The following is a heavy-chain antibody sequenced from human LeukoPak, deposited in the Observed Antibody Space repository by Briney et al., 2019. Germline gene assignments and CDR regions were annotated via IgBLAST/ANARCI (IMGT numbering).Heavy chain of an antibody. D-gene: IGHD3-22*01. CDR2: ISYDGSNK. Sequence: GRSLRLSCAASGFTFSSYAMHWVRQAPGKGLEWVAVISYDGSNKYYADSVKGRFTISRDNSKNTLYLQMNSLRAEDTAVYYCASSDSSPDAFDIWGQGTTVIVSS. CDR1: GFTFSSYA. CDR3: ASSDSSPDAFDI. V-gene: IGHV3-30*04. J-gene: IGHJ3*02.